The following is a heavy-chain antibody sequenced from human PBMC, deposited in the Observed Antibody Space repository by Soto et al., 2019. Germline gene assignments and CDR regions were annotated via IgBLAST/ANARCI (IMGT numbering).Heavy chain of an antibody. Sequence: EVQLLESGGGLVQPGGSLRLSCAASGFTFSDYNMNWVRQAPGKGPEWVSYIGGSGSPIFYADSVKGRFTISRDNAKNSLYLQMNSLRAEDTALYYCARGLGSSWFFLWGQGTLVTVSS. CDR3: ARGLGSSWFFL. J-gene: IGHJ5*02. CDR1: GFTFSDYN. D-gene: IGHD6-13*01. V-gene: IGHV3-48*01. CDR2: IGGSGSPI.